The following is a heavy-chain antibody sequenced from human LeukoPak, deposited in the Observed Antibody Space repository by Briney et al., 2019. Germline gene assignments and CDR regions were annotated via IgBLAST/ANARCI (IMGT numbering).Heavy chain of an antibody. CDR3: LAGGGY. CDR2: IKPDGSET. D-gene: IGHD3-10*01. V-gene: IGHV3-7*01. Sequence: TGGSLRLSCAASGLTFRTHWMNWVRQGPGKGLEWVANIKPDGSETYYVDSVKGRFTVTRDNAQSSLHLQMDSLRGEDTAVYYCLAGGGYWGQGTLVTVSS. J-gene: IGHJ4*02. CDR1: GLTFRTHW.